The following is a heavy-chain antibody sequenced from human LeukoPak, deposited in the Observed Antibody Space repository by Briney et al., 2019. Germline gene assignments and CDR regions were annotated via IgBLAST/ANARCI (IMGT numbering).Heavy chain of an antibody. CDR2: IYYSGST. D-gene: IGHD4-23*01. J-gene: IGHJ3*02. CDR3: ARDPDYDGNVDGMSAFDI. V-gene: IGHV4-59*01. CDR1: GGSFSGYY. Sequence: SSETLSLTCAVYGGSFSGYYWSWIRQPPGKGLEWIGYIYYSGSTNYNPSLKSRVTISVDTSKNQFSLKLSSVTAADTAVYYCARDPDYDGNVDGMSAFDIWGQGTMVTVSS.